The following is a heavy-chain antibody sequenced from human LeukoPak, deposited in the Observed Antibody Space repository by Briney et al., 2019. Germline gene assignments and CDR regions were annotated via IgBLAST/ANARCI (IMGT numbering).Heavy chain of an antibody. CDR2: ISSSSSTI. D-gene: IGHD3-10*01. J-gene: IGHJ4*02. Sequence: PGGSLRLSCAPSGFTFSSYSMNWVRHAPGKGLECVSYISSSSSTIYYADSVKGRFTISRDNAKNSLYLQMNSLRAEDTAVYYCAREGYYYGSGSYLDYWGQGTLVTVSS. V-gene: IGHV3-48*01. CDR1: GFTFSSYS. CDR3: AREGYYYGSGSYLDY.